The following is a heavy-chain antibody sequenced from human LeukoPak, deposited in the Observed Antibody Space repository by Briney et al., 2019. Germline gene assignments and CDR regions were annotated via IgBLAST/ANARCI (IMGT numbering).Heavy chain of an antibody. J-gene: IGHJ1*01. Sequence: QSGGSLRLSCAASGFTLSSYWMHWVRQAPGKGLVWVSRIKSDGRTNYADSVKGRLTISRDNAKNTVSLQMNSLRAEDTGVYYCARAPSEIGGYYPEYFRHWGQGTLVIVSS. V-gene: IGHV3-74*01. CDR2: IKSDGRT. CDR1: GFTLSSYW. D-gene: IGHD3-22*01. CDR3: ARAPSEIGGYYPEYFRH.